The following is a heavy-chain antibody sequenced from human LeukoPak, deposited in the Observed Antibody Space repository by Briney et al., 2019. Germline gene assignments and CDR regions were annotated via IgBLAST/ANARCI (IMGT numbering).Heavy chain of an antibody. CDR1: GDSISSYH. CDR2: ISYSGGP. D-gene: IGHD3-22*01. CDR3: AREYYGSSGYYNDY. Sequence: PSETLSLTCTVSGDSISSYHWSWIRQPPGKGLEWIGYISYSGGPNYNPSHKSRVTISVDTSKNQFSLKLTSVTAADTAVYYCAREYYGSSGYYNDYWGQGALVTVSS. V-gene: IGHV4-59*01. J-gene: IGHJ4*02.